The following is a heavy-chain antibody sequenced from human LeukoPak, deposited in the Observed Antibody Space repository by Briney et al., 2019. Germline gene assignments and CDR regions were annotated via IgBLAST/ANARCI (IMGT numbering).Heavy chain of an antibody. Sequence: SETLSLTCTVSGGSISSGGYYWSWIRQHPGKGLEWIGYIYYSGSTYYNPSLKSRVTISVDTSKNQFSLKLSSVTAADTAVYYCARWGVLRFLEWLSKNYYFDYWGQGTLVTVSS. V-gene: IGHV4-31*03. J-gene: IGHJ4*02. CDR3: ARWGVLRFLEWLSKNYYFDY. CDR1: GGSISSGGYY. CDR2: IYYSGST. D-gene: IGHD3-3*01.